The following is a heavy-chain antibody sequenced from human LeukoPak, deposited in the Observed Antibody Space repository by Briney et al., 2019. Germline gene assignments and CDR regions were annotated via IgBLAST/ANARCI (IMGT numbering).Heavy chain of an antibody. V-gene: IGHV4-39*01. D-gene: IGHD6-13*01. CDR3: ARHSRGPAAGPTFDY. CDR1: GGSISSSTYY. Sequence: SETLSLTCTVSGGSISSSTYYWGWIRQPPGKGLEWIGSIYYSGSTYYNPSLKGRVMISVDTSKNQFSLSSVTAADTAVYYCARHSRGPAAGPTFDYWGQGTLVTVSS. J-gene: IGHJ4*02. CDR2: IYYSGST.